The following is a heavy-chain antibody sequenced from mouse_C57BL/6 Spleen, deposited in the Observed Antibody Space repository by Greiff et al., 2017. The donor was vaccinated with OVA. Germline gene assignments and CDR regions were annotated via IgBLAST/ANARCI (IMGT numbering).Heavy chain of an antibody. V-gene: IGHV1-69*01. J-gene: IGHJ4*01. Sequence: VKLQQPGAELVMPGASVKLSCKASGYTFTSYWMHWVKQRPGQGLEWIGEIDPSDSYTNYNQKFKGKSTLTVDKSSSTAYMQLSSLTSEDSAVYYCARGNYGSSDYYAMDYWGQGTTVTVSS. CDR2: IDPSDSYT. CDR3: ARGNYGSSDYYAMDY. CDR1: GYTFTSYW. D-gene: IGHD1-1*01.